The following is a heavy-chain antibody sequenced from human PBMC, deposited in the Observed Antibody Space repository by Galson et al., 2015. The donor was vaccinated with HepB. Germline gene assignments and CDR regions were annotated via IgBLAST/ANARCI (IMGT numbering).Heavy chain of an antibody. V-gene: IGHV4-39*01. J-gene: IGHJ3*02. CDR3: ARRGVGAMDAFDI. D-gene: IGHD1-26*01. CDR2: IYYSGST. CDR1: GGSISSSGYY. Sequence: ETLSLTCAVSGGSISSSGYYWGWIRQPPGKGLEWIGSIYYSGSTYYNPSLKSRVTISVDTSKNQFSLKLSSVTAADTAVYYCARRGVGAMDAFDIWGQGTMVTVSS.